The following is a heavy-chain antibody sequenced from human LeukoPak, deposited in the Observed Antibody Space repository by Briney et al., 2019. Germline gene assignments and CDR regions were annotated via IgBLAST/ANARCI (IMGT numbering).Heavy chain of an antibody. J-gene: IGHJ4*02. V-gene: IGHV3-33*01. CDR3: ARDRDYGDYALAY. CDR2: IWYDGSNK. Sequence: GGSLRLSCAASGFTFSSYGMHWVRQAPGKGLKWVAVIWYDGSNKYYADSVKGRFTISRDNSKNTLYLQMNSLRAEDTAVYYCARDRDYGDYALAYWGQGTLVTVSS. CDR1: GFTFSSYG. D-gene: IGHD4-17*01.